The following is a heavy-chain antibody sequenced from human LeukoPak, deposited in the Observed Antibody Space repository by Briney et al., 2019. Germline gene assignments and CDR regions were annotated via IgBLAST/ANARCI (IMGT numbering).Heavy chain of an antibody. J-gene: IGHJ4*02. Sequence: SETLSLTCTVSGGSISSYYWSWIRQPAGKELEWIGRIYTSGSTNYNPSLKSRVTMSVDTSKNQFSLKLSSVTAADTAVYYCARVRPTSSGWYYFDYWGQGTLVTVSS. CDR2: IYTSGST. D-gene: IGHD6-19*01. CDR3: ARVRPTSSGWYYFDY. CDR1: GGSISSYY. V-gene: IGHV4-4*07.